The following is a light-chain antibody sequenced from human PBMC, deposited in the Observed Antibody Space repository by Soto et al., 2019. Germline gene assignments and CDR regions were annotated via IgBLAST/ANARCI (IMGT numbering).Light chain of an antibody. Sequence: QSVLTQPASVSGSPGQSITISCTGTSSDVGGYNYVSWYQLHPGKAPKLMVHEVSNRPSGVSNRFSGSKSGNTASLTISGLQAEDEADYYCQSYDSSLSGYVFGTGTKVTVL. V-gene: IGLV2-14*01. CDR3: QSYDSSLSGYV. CDR2: EVS. J-gene: IGLJ1*01. CDR1: SSDVGGYNY.